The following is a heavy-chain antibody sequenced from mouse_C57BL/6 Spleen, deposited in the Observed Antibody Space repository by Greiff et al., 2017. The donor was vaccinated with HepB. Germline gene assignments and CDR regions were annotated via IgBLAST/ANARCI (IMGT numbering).Heavy chain of an antibody. J-gene: IGHJ3*01. CDR1: GYSITSGYY. CDR2: ISYDGNN. CDR3: ARGGIYYGNYAWFAY. D-gene: IGHD2-1*01. Sequence: EVHLVESGPGLVKPSQSLSLTCSVTGYSITSGYYWTWIRQFPGNKLEWMGYISYDGNNNYNPSLKNRIPITRDTSKNQFFLKLNSVTTEDTATYYCARGGIYYGNYAWFAYWGQGTLVTVSA. V-gene: IGHV3-6*01.